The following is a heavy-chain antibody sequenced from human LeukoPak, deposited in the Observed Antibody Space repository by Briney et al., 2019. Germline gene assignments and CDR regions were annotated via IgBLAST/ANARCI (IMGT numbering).Heavy chain of an antibody. CDR2: ISTNGGST. D-gene: IGHD3-10*01. CDR3: ARGGFFGSGSYDLFDY. CDR1: GFTFSRYA. V-gene: IGHV3-64*01. Sequence: GGSLRLSCAASGFTFSRYALHWVRQAPGKGLEYVSSISTNGGSTYYANSVKGRFTISRDDSKNTLSLQMNSLRAEDTAVYYCARGGFFGSGSYDLFDYWGQGTLVTVSS. J-gene: IGHJ4*02.